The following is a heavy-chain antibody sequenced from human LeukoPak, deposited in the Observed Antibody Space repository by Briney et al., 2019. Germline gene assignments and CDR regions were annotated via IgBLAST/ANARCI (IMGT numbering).Heavy chain of an antibody. J-gene: IGHJ4*02. V-gene: IGHV3-7*01. CDR2: IKQDGSEK. Sequence: PGGSLGLSCAASGFTFSSYWMSWVRQAPGKGLEWVANIKQDGSEKYYVDSVKGRFTISRDNAKNSLYLQMNSLRAEDTAVYYCAREITMVRGVSAKDYWGQGTLVTVSS. CDR3: AREITMVRGVSAKDY. D-gene: IGHD3-10*01. CDR1: GFTFSSYW.